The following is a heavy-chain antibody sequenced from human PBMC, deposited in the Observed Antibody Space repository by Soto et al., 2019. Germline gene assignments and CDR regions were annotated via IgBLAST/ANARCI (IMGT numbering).Heavy chain of an antibody. CDR2: VSGSGDLT. Sequence: GSLRLSCAVSGFTFSSYSMSWVRQAPGKGLELVSVVSGSGDLTYYADSAKGRFTISRDNSKNTLYLQMNSLRADDTAVYYCARGFLARLIDYWGQGTLVTVSS. D-gene: IGHD6-6*01. V-gene: IGHV3-23*01. CDR1: GFTFSSYS. CDR3: ARGFLARLIDY. J-gene: IGHJ4*02.